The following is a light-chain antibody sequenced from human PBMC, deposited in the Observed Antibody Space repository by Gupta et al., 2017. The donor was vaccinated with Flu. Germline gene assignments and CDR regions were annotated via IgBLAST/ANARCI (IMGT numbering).Light chain of an antibody. V-gene: IGLV1-47*01. CDR3: AAWDDTLLGRV. J-gene: IGLJ3*02. Sequence: QSVLTQPTSASGHPGQRVTISCPGSNSNIGSNYVFWYQQLPATAPNLLIYTNTQRPSGVPDRFSGSKSGTAASLTISGLLAEDDADYYCAAWDDTLLGRVFGGGTKLTVL. CDR2: TNT. CDR1: NSNIGSNY.